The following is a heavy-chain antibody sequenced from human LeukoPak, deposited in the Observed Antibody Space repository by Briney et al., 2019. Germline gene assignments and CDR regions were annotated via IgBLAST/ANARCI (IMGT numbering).Heavy chain of an antibody. CDR2: ISSRGSTI. V-gene: IGHV3-11*01. Sequence: PGGSLRLSCAASGFTFSDYYMSWIRQAPGKGLEWVSYISSRGSTIYYADSVKGRFTISRDNAKNSLYLQMNSLRAEDTAVYYCAREAESSGYYYVGDYFDYWGQGTLVTVSS. CDR1: GFTFSDYY. CDR3: AREAESSGYYYVGDYFDY. D-gene: IGHD3-22*01. J-gene: IGHJ4*02.